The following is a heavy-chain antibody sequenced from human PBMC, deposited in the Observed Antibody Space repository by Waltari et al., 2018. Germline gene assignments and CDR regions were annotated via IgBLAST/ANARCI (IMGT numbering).Heavy chain of an antibody. J-gene: IGHJ4*02. D-gene: IGHD3-22*01. Sequence: EVQLVESGGGLVKPGGSLTLSCEASGFTFNSVSMTWVRQAPGKGLEWLSTIASGSDYIFYAVSVRGRFTISRDNARSTVNLRMNCLRTEDTAVYYCVKGGYIISDYWGQGIQVIVSS. CDR1: GFTFNSVS. V-gene: IGHV3-21*02. CDR3: VKGGYIISDY. CDR2: IASGSDYI.